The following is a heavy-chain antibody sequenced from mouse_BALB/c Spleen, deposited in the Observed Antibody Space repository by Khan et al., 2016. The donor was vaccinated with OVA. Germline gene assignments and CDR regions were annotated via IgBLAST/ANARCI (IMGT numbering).Heavy chain of an antibody. J-gene: IGHJ3*01. D-gene: IGHD3-2*02. CDR1: GYTFTDFL. V-gene: IGHV1-77*01. CDR2: IYPGSGYI. CDR3: ARAGYGGFAR. Sequence: QVQLQQSGPELVKPGASVKMSCKASGYTFTDFLISWLKQRPGQGLEWIGEIYPGSGYIYYNEKFKGKATLTSDKSSNTAYMPLTSLTSEDSAVYFCARAGYGGFARWGQGTLVTVSA.